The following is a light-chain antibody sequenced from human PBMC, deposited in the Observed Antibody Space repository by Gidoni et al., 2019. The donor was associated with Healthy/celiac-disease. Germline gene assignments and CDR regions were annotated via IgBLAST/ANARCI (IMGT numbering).Light chain of an antibody. CDR3: QQYNSDSVT. Sequence: IQMTQFPSTLSASVGDRVNITCRASQSISHWLDWYQQKPGKAPKLLSYKASSLESGVPSRFSGSGSGTEFTLTISSLQPDDFATYYCQQYNSDSVTFGQGTKVEIK. V-gene: IGKV1-5*03. CDR2: KAS. J-gene: IGKJ1*01. CDR1: QSISHW.